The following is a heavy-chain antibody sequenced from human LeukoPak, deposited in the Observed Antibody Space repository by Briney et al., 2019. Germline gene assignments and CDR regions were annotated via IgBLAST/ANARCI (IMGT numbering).Heavy chain of an antibody. D-gene: IGHD3-9*01. Sequence: ASVKVSCKASGYTFTGYYVHWVRQAPGQGLEWMGWINPNSGGTNYAQKFQGRVTMTRDTSISTAYMELSRLRSDDTAVYYCARGDHYDILTGYQAPSHLSDYWGQGTLVTVSS. CDR3: ARGDHYDILTGYQAPSHLSDY. CDR2: INPNSGGT. J-gene: IGHJ4*02. CDR1: GYTFTGYY. V-gene: IGHV1-2*02.